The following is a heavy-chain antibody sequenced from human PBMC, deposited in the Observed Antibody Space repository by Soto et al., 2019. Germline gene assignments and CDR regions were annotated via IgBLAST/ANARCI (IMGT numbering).Heavy chain of an antibody. J-gene: IGHJ5*02. D-gene: IGHD1-1*01. V-gene: IGHV4-61*03. CDR1: GGSISSGGYY. CDR2: VSYSGST. Sequence: PSETLSLTCTVSGGSISSGGYYWSWIRQHPGKGLEWIGYVSYSGSTYYNPSLQSRVTISLGTSMNRFSLKVASVTAADTAVYYCARLSVDLNDYWSLDPWGQGTLVTVSS. CDR3: ARLSVDLNDYWSLDP.